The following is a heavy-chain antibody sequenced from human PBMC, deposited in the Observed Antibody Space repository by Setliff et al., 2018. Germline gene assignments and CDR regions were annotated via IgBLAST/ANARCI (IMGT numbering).Heavy chain of an antibody. CDR2: ISSSSSYI. J-gene: IGHJ4*02. V-gene: IGHV3-21*01. CDR3: ARDGHCGGDCYS. CDR1: GFTFSSYS. D-gene: IGHD2-21*02. Sequence: GESLRLSCAASGFTFSSYSMNWVRQAPGKGLEWVSSISSSSSYIYYADSVKGRFTISRDNAKNSLYLQMNSLRAEDTAVYYCARDGHCGGDCYSWGQGTLVTVSS.